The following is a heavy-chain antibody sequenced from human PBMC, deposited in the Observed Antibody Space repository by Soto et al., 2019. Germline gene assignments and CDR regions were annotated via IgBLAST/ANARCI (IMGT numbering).Heavy chain of an antibody. Sequence: PGGSLRLSCAASEFTFSIYAMSWVRQAPGKGLEWVSVISGSGGSTYYADSVKGRFTISRDNSKNTLYLQMNSLRAEDTAVYYCARRGPGTYFDYWGQGTLVTVSS. D-gene: IGHD6-13*01. CDR1: EFTFSIYA. CDR2: ISGSGGST. CDR3: ARRGPGTYFDY. J-gene: IGHJ4*02. V-gene: IGHV3-23*01.